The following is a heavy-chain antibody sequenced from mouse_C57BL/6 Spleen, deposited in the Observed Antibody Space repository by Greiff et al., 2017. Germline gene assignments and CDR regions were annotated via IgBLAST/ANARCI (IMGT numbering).Heavy chain of an antibody. CDR2: IDPSDSET. CDR1: GYTFTSYW. J-gene: IGHJ1*03. Sequence: QVQLQQPGAELVRPGSSVKLSCKASGYTFTSYWMHWVKQRPIQGLEWIGNIDPSDSETHYNQKFKDKATLTVDKSSSTAYMQLSSLTSEDSAVYFCAREGLITTVPLDVWGTGTTVTVSS. D-gene: IGHD1-1*01. V-gene: IGHV1-52*01. CDR3: AREGLITTVPLDV.